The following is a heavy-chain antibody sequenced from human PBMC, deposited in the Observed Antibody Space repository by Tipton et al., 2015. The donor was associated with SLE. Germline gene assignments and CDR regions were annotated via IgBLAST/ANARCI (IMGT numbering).Heavy chain of an antibody. CDR2: IYISGIT. V-gene: IGHV4-61*09. D-gene: IGHD5-12*01. J-gene: IGHJ1*01. CDR1: RGSISSGFYY. Sequence: TLSLTCTVSRGSISSGFYYWSWIRQPAGKGLEWIGHIYISGITSYNPSLKSRVTISLDTSKNQFSLKLNSVTAADTAVYYCATNGHGETYEFFTEYLRHWGQGTLVTVSS. CDR3: ATNGHGETYEFFTEYLRH.